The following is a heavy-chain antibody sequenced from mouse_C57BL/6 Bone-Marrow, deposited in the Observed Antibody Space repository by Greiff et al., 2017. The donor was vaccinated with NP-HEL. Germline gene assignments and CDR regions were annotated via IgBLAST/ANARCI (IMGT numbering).Heavy chain of an antibody. CDR2: ISSGGSYT. Sequence: VMLVESGGDLVKPGGSLKLSCAASGFTFSSYGMSWVRQTPDKRLEWVATISSGGSYTYYPDSVKGRFTISRDNAKNTLYLQMSSLKSEDTAMYYCARRYYGSFFAYWGQGTLVTVSA. CDR3: ARRYYGSFFAY. CDR1: GFTFSSYG. J-gene: IGHJ3*01. V-gene: IGHV5-6*02. D-gene: IGHD1-1*01.